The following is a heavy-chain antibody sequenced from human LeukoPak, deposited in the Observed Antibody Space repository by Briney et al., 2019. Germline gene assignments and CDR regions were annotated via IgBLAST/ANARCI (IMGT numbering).Heavy chain of an antibody. CDR1: GFTFSSYG. CDR3: AKDRGDSSSWSRSPYYYYYGMDV. J-gene: IGHJ6*02. V-gene: IGHV3-30*18. D-gene: IGHD6-13*01. CDR2: ISDDGSNK. Sequence: GGSLRLSCAASGFTFSSYGMHWVRQAPGKGLEWVAVISDDGSNKYYADSVKGRFTISRDNSKNTLDLKMNSLRAEDTAVYYCAKDRGDSSSWSRSPYYYYYGMDVWGQGTTVTVSS.